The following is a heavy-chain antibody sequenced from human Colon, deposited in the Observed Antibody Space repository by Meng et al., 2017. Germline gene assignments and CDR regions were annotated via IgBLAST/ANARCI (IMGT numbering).Heavy chain of an antibody. J-gene: IGHJ4*02. Sequence: LKGSGPGRGRPSGTRSLPCTVPGDSISSDIWWSWVRQPPGKGLEWIGEVYHRGDTNYNPSLKSRVDISVDKSKNQFYLSLFSVTAADTAVYYCGRDQGRELINHWGQGTLVTVSS. V-gene: IGHV4-4*02. CDR1: GDSISSDIW. CDR2: VYHRGDT. CDR3: GRDQGRELINH. D-gene: IGHD1-7*01.